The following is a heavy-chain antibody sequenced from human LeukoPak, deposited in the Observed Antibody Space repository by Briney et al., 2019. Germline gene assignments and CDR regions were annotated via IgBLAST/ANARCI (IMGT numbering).Heavy chain of an antibody. CDR3: ARTPEVGIVDY. J-gene: IGHJ4*02. Sequence: SQTLSLTCTVSGGSISSGGYYWSWIRQHPGTGLEWIGYVYYSGSTYYNPSLKSRVTISVDTSKNQFSLKLSSVTAADTAVYYCARTPEVGIVDYWGQGTLVTVSS. D-gene: IGHD2-21*01. CDR1: GGSISSGGYY. V-gene: IGHV4-31*03. CDR2: VYYSGST.